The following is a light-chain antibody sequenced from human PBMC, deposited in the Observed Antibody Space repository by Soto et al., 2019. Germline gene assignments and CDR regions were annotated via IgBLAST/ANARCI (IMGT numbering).Light chain of an antibody. CDR3: LQKYFYPFT. Sequence: AIQMTQSPSSLSASVGDRVTITCRASQGIRNDLDWFQQIPGKAPKLLIYAASNLQSGVPARFSGSGSGTDFTLTISSLQPEDFATYYCLQKYFYPFTFGPGTKVDI. CDR1: QGIRND. V-gene: IGKV1-6*01. CDR2: AAS. J-gene: IGKJ3*01.